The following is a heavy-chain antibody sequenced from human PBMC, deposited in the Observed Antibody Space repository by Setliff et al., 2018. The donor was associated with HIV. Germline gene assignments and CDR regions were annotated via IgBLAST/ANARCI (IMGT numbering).Heavy chain of an antibody. D-gene: IGHD3-22*01. J-gene: IGHJ4*02. CDR1: GFTFSNYA. CDR2: IYSDDYT. CDR3: AKELAASGLGYFDS. Sequence: PGGSLRLSFAASGFTFSNYAMSWVRQAPGEGLEWVSIIYSDDYTKYADSLKGRFTISRDTSKNTLYLQMNSLRAEDTAVYYCAKELAASGLGYFDSWGRGILVTVSS. V-gene: IGHV3-66*01.